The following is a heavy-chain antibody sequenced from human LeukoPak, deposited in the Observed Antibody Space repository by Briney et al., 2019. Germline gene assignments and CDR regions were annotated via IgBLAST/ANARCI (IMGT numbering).Heavy chain of an antibody. CDR3: ARPNGAYYNWFDP. Sequence: GASVTVSFTSSGYTFTDYYIHWVRQAPGQGVEWMGWINPNSGDTNYSQNFQDRVTLTRDTSISTAYMELTNLRSDDTAVYYCARPNGAYYNWFDPWGQGTLVTVSS. CDR2: INPNSGDT. J-gene: IGHJ5*02. CDR1: GYTFTDYY. D-gene: IGHD2-8*01. V-gene: IGHV1-2*02.